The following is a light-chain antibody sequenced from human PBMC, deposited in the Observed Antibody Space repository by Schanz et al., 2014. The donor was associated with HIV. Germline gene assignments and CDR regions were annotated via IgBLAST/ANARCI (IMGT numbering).Light chain of an antibody. CDR1: QSVSSSY. CDR3: QQRSSWPRLT. Sequence: EIVLTQSPATLSLSPGERATLSCRASQSVSSSYLAWYQQKPGQAPRLLIYGASSRATGIPDRFSGSGSGTDFTLTISSLEPEDFAMYSCQQRSSWPRLTFGGGTKVEIK. V-gene: IGKV3D-20*02. CDR2: GAS. J-gene: IGKJ4*01.